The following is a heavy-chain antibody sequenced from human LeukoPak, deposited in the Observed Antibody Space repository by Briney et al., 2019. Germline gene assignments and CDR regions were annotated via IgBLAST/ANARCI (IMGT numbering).Heavy chain of an antibody. CDR2: INHSGST. J-gene: IGHJ6*02. D-gene: IGHD5-18*01. Sequence: PSETLSLTCAVYGGSFSGYYWSWIRQPPGKGLEWIGEINHSGSTNYNPSLKSRVTISVDRSKNQFSLKLSSVTAADTAVYYCARYNRDTGGYGMDVWGQGTTVIVSS. CDR1: GGSFSGYY. CDR3: ARYNRDTGGYGMDV. V-gene: IGHV4-34*01.